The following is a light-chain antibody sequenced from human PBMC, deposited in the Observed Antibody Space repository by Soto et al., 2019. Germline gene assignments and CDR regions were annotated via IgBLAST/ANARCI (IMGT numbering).Light chain of an antibody. J-gene: IGKJ4*01. CDR3: QQCRNWPLT. V-gene: IGKV3-15*01. CDR1: QNVYNN. CDR2: DAS. Sequence: EIVMTQSPATLSVSPGEGATLSCKASQNVYNNLAWYQQRPGQPPRLRIYDASTRATGISARFSGSGYGTQFTLTISSLQSEDFAVYFCQQCRNWPLTFGGGTKVEIK.